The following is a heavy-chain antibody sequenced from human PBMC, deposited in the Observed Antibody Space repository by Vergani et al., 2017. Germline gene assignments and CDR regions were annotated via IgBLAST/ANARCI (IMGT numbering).Heavy chain of an antibody. CDR2: IYPGDSDT. V-gene: IGHV5-51*01. CDR1: GYSFTSYW. Sequence: EVQLVQSGAEVKKPGESLKISCKGSGYSFTSYWIGWVRQMPGKGLEWMGIIYPGDSDTRYSPSFQGQVTISADKSISTAYLQWSSLKASDTAMYYCARQFGVAVAGVYYYSVWTSGAKGPRSPSP. CDR3: ARQFGVAVAGVYYYSVWTS. J-gene: IGHJ6*02. D-gene: IGHD6-19*01.